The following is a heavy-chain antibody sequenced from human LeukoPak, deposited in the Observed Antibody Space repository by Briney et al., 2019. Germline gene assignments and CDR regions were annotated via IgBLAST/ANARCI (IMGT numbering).Heavy chain of an antibody. V-gene: IGHV3-33*03. J-gene: IGHJ4*02. D-gene: IGHD3-10*01. CDR1: GFTFSNYG. CDR3: ASGGLMVRGVIRSFDY. CDR2: IWYDGSNE. Sequence: GGSLRLSCGASGFTFSNYGMHWVRQAPGKGLEWVAVIWYDGSNENYADSVKGRFTISRDNAKNSLYLQMNSLRAEDTAVYYCASGGLMVRGVIRSFDYWGQGTLVTVSS.